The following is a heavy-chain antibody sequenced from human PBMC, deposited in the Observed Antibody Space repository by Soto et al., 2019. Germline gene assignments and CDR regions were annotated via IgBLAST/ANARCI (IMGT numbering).Heavy chain of an antibody. J-gene: IGHJ5*02. V-gene: IGHV1-69*12. CDR1: GGTFSSYA. D-gene: IGHD1-7*01. CDR2: IIPIFGTA. Sequence: QVQLVQSGAEVKKPGSSVKVSCKASGGTFSSYAISWVRQAPGQGLEWMGGIIPIFGTANYAQKFQGRVTITGDESTSTAYMQMSSLRSEDTAVYYCARGGGNYVGYNWFDAWGQGTLVTVSS. CDR3: ARGGGNYVGYNWFDA.